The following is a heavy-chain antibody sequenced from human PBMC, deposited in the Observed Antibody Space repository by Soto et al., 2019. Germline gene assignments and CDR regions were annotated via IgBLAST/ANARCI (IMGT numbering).Heavy chain of an antibody. CDR2: SSNSGTYT. Sequence: GSHTHSCAAAGFKFSDSYMRCIRQASGRRLEWLSYSSNSGTYTRYADSVKGRFSISRDNAKNSLFLQINSLKGEDSATYYCERSGDNYNVLDYWGQGTRVT. V-gene: IGHV3-11*06. CDR3: ERSGDNYNVLDY. CDR1: GFKFSDSY. J-gene: IGHJ4*02. D-gene: IGHD3-10*02.